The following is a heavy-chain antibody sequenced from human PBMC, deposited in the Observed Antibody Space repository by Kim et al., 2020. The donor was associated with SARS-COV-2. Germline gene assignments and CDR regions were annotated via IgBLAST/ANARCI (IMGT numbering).Heavy chain of an antibody. CDR1: GLTFSNYG. CDR3: TGVVDFDY. J-gene: IGHJ4*02. CDR2: INSEGTRT. Sequence: GGERRSAGAASGLTFSNYGRKGGRKEKGKGLVWVSHINSEGTRTTYADSVKGRCTISREPAKNTLYLQMNSLRAEDTAVYFCTGVVDFDYWGQGTLVTVSS. V-gene: IGHV3-74*01.